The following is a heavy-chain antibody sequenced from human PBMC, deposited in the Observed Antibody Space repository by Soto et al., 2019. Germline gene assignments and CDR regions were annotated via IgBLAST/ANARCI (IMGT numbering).Heavy chain of an antibody. CDR2: ADYSGMT. Sequence: SETLSLTCTVSGDSIRSGIYYWGWIRQPPGKGLEWIGNADYSGMTHYGPSLRGRVTISVDTSKNQFSLRLSSVSAADTATYYCARLPAEGVIAGGAMDVGGQGTTVTVSS. V-gene: IGHV4-39*01. D-gene: IGHD2-8*01. CDR3: ARLPAEGVIAGGAMDV. CDR1: GDSIRSGIYY. J-gene: IGHJ6*02.